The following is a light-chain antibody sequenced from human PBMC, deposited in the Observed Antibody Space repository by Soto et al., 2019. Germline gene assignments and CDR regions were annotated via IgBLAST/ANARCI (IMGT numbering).Light chain of an antibody. CDR3: SSYTNINTRACV. Sequence: QSVLTQPASVSGYPGQSITISCTGTSSDVGGYNYVSWYQQHPGKAPKLMIYEVSNRPSGVSNRFSGSKSGNTASLTISGLQAEDEADYYCSSYTNINTRACVFGTGTKVTV. J-gene: IGLJ1*01. CDR2: EVS. CDR1: SSDVGGYNY. V-gene: IGLV2-14*01.